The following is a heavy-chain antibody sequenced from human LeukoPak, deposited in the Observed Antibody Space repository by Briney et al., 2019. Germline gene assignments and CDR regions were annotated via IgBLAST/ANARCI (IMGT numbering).Heavy chain of an antibody. J-gene: IGHJ5*02. CDR2: INTNTGNP. CDR3: VKDKEGRARWFDH. V-gene: IGHV7-4-1*02. Sequence: ASVTVSFKSSGYTFTNYAMNWVRQAPGQGLEWMGWINTNTGNPTYPQGFTGRFVFSLDTSVSTAYLQISSLKAEDTAVYYCVKDKEGRARWFDHWGQGTLVTVP. CDR1: GYTFTNYA.